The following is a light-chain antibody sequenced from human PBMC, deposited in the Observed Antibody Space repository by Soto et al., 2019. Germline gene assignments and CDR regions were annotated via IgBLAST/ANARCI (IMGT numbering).Light chain of an antibody. CDR3: QQRSDWPLT. J-gene: IGKJ4*01. V-gene: IGKV3-11*01. Sequence: DIVLTQSPATLSLSPGEGVTLSCRASQSVNSYLAWYQQKPGQAPRLLIYDASNRATGIPARFSGSGSGTDCTLTSSSLEPEDFAVYYCQQRSDWPLTFGGGTKVEIK. CDR1: QSVNSY. CDR2: DAS.